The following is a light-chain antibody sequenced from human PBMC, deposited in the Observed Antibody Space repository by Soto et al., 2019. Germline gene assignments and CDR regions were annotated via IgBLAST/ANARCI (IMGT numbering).Light chain of an antibody. V-gene: IGLV4-69*01. CDR1: SGHRSYA. Sequence: QLVLTQSPSASASPGASVKLTCTLSSGHRSYAIAWHQQQPEKGPRYLMKLNSDGSHSKGDGIPDRFSGSSSGAERYLTISSLQSGDEPDYYCQTWGTGIQVFGGGTKLTVL. CDR2: LNSDGSH. CDR3: QTWGTGIQV. J-gene: IGLJ3*02.